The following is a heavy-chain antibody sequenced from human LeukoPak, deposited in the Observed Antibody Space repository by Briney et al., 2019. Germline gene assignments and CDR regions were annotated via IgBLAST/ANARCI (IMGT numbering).Heavy chain of an antibody. Sequence: SQTLSLTCAISGDSVSSNSSAWSWIRQSPSSGLEWLGRTYYRSKWHNDYAVSVKSRISIKPDTSKNQFSLQPNSVTPEDTAVYYCARSGGWLDNWGQGTLVTVSS. D-gene: IGHD2-15*01. CDR3: ARSGGWLDN. CDR2: TYYRSKWHN. CDR1: GDSVSSNSSA. J-gene: IGHJ5*02. V-gene: IGHV6-1*01.